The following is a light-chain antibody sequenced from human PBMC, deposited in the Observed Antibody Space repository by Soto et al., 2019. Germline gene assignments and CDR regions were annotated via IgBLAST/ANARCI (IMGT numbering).Light chain of an antibody. CDR2: GNS. CDR3: HSYDSSMSGFV. J-gene: IGLJ1*01. Sequence: QSVLTQPTSVSGAPGQRVTISGTGSSANIGAGYDVNWYQQLPGTAPKLLIYGNSNRPSGVPDRFSGSKSGTSASLSITGLQAEDEADYYCHSYDSSMSGFVFGTGTKLTFL. CDR1: SANIGAGYD. V-gene: IGLV1-40*01.